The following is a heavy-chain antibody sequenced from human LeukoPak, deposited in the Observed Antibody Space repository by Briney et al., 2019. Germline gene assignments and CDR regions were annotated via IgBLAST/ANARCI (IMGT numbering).Heavy chain of an antibody. CDR2: IYYSGST. J-gene: IGHJ4*02. CDR3: ARDLYDHDSSGYYGF. V-gene: IGHV4-59*01. Sequence: SETLSLTCTVSGGSISSYYWSWIRQPPGKGLEWIGYIYYSGSTNYNPSLKSRVTISRDTSKNQVSLKLTSVTTADTAVYYCARDLYDHDSSGYYGFWGQGTLVTVSS. CDR1: GGSISSYY. D-gene: IGHD3-22*01.